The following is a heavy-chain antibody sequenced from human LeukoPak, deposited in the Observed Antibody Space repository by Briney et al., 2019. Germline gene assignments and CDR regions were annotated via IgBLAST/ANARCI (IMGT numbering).Heavy chain of an antibody. J-gene: IGHJ4*02. V-gene: IGHV3-23*01. D-gene: IGHD3-10*01. Sequence: PGGSLRLSCAASGFTFSSYAMSWVRQAPGKGLEWVSAISGSGGSTYSADSVKGRFTISRDNSKNTVYLQMNSLRAEDTAVYYCAKQGSGSYYNFDYWGQGTLVTVSS. CDR2: ISGSGGST. CDR3: AKQGSGSYYNFDY. CDR1: GFTFSSYA.